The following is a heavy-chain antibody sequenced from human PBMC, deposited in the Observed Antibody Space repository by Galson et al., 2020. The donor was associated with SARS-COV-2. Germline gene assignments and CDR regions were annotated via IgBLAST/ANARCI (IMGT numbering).Heavy chain of an antibody. D-gene: IGHD6-19*01. CDR3: ASTGYSSGWYLCY. V-gene: IGHV3-30*03. J-gene: IGHJ4*02. CDR2: ISYDGSNK. CDR1: GFTFSSYS. Sequence: GGSLRLSCAASGFTFSSYSMNWVRQAPGKGLEWVAVISYDGSNKYYADSVKGRFTISRDNSKNTLYLQMNSLRAEDTAVYYCASTGYSSGWYLCYWGQAALVTVSS.